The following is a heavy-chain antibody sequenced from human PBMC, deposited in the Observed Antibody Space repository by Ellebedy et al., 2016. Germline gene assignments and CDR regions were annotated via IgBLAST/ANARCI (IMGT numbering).Heavy chain of an antibody. CDR2: ISSSSSYT. V-gene: IGHV3-11*05. CDR1: GFTFSDYY. Sequence: GGSLRLXXAASGFTFSDYYMSWIRQAPGKGLEWVSYISSSSSYTNYADSVKGRFTISRDNAKNSLYLQMNSLRAEDTAVYYCARDRGGQQLYDYWGQGTLVTVSS. J-gene: IGHJ4*02. D-gene: IGHD6-13*01. CDR3: ARDRGGQQLYDY.